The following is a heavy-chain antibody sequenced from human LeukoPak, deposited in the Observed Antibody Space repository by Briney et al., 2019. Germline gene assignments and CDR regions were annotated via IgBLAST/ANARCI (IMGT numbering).Heavy chain of an antibody. CDR2: ISSSSSYI. Sequence: GGSLRLSCAASGFTFSSYSMNWVRQAPGKELEWVSSISSSSSYIYYADSVKGRFTISRDNAKNSLYLQMNSLRAEDTAVYYCARVPIVVVPAVNTNYYYYYGMDVWGQGTTVTVSS. J-gene: IGHJ6*02. CDR3: ARVPIVVVPAVNTNYYYYYGMDV. CDR1: GFTFSSYS. D-gene: IGHD2-2*01. V-gene: IGHV3-21*01.